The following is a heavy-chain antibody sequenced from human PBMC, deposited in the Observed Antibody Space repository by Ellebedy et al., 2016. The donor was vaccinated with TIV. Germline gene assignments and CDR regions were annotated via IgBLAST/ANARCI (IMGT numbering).Heavy chain of an antibody. CDR1: GYTFTNYD. Sequence: ASVKVSXKTSGYTFTNYDISWVRQATGQGLEWMGWINPKSGHTGYAQKFLGRLTLTRNTSVNTAYMELSSLKFEDTAVYYCARRRCCSSTTCKVKTIFGMMTPSPIDTWGRGTLVTVSS. D-gene: IGHD2-2*01. J-gene: IGHJ5*02. CDR3: ARRRCCSSTTCKVKTIFGMMTPSPIDT. CDR2: INPKSGHT. V-gene: IGHV1-8*01.